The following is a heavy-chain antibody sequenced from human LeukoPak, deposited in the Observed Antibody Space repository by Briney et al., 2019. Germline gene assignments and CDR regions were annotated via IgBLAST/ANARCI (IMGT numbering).Heavy chain of an antibody. Sequence: PGGSLRLSCGASGFTFSNYAMNWVRQAPGKGLEWLSYISSSSTTIYYADSVKGRFTISRDNAKNPLSLQMNSLRAEDTAVYYCARARGMTTVVSSPYDYWGQGTLVTVSS. CDR3: ARARGMTTVVSSPYDY. V-gene: IGHV3-48*01. CDR2: ISSSSTTI. D-gene: IGHD4-23*01. J-gene: IGHJ4*02. CDR1: GFTFSNYA.